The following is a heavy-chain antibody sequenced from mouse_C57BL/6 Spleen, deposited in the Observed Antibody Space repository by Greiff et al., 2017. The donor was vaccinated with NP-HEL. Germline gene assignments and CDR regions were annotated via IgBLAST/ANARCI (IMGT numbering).Heavy chain of an antibody. D-gene: IGHD1-1*01. CDR3: ARGALLLRNYYAMDY. CDR2: IDPSDSET. J-gene: IGHJ4*01. V-gene: IGHV1-52*01. Sequence: QVQLQQPGAELVMPGASVKLSCKASGYTFTSYWMHWVKQRPIQGLEWIGNIDPSDSETHYNQKFKDKATLTVDKSSSTAYMQLSSLTSEDSAVYYCARGALLLRNYYAMDYWGQGTSVTASS. CDR1: GYTFTSYW.